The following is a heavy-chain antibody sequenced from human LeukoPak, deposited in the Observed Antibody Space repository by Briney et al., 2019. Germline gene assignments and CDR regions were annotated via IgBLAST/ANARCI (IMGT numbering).Heavy chain of an antibody. J-gene: IGHJ5*02. CDR3: AREVSSSWVTHNWFDP. CDR1: GGSISSSSYY. Sequence: ASETLFLTCTVSGGSISSSSYYWGWIRQPPGKGLEWIGSIYYSGSTYYNPSLKSRVTISVDTSKNQFSLKLSSVTAADTAVYYCAREVSSSWVTHNWFDPWGQGTLVTVSS. V-gene: IGHV4-39*07. D-gene: IGHD6-13*01. CDR2: IYYSGST.